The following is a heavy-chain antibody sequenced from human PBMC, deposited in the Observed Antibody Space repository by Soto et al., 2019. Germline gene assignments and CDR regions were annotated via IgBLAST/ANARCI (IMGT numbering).Heavy chain of an antibody. Sequence: ASVKVSCKASGYTFTSYGISCVRQAPGQGLEWMGWISAYNGNTNYAQKLQGRVTMTTDTSTSTAYMELRSLRSDDTAVYYCARDRGGYSGYDPFDYWGQGTLVTVSS. J-gene: IGHJ4*02. CDR1: GYTFTSYG. V-gene: IGHV1-18*01. D-gene: IGHD5-12*01. CDR2: ISAYNGNT. CDR3: ARDRGGYSGYDPFDY.